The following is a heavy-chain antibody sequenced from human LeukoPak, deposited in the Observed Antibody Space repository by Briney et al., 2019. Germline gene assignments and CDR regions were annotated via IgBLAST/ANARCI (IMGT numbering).Heavy chain of an antibody. CDR1: GFTFSSYG. D-gene: IGHD3-9*01. J-gene: IGHJ3*02. CDR3: AKGSDILTGYDAFDI. Sequence: PGGSLRLSCAASGFTFSSYGMHWVRQAPGKGLEWVAVIWYDGSNKYYADSVKGRFTISRDNSKMTLYLQMNSLRAEDTAVYYCAKGSDILTGYDAFDIWGQGTMVTVSS. V-gene: IGHV3-33*06. CDR2: IWYDGSNK.